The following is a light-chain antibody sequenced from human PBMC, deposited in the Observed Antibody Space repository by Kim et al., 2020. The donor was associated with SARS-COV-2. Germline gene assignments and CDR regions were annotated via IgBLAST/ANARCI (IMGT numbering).Light chain of an antibody. CDR2: EVS. Sequence: GQSVTVSCTGTSSDVGGYNYVSWYQQHPGKAPKLMIYEVSKRPSGVPDRFSGSKSGNTASLTVSGLQAEDEADYYCSSYAGSNNLVFGGGTKLTVL. CDR3: SSYAGSNNLV. V-gene: IGLV2-8*01. J-gene: IGLJ3*02. CDR1: SSDVGGYNY.